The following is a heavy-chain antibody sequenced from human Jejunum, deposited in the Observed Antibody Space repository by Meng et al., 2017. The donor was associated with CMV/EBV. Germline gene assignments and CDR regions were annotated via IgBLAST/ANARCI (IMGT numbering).Heavy chain of an antibody. V-gene: IGHV4-38-2*01. J-gene: IGHJ6*02. CDR3: AKSSGWYRDYDYYYAMDV. CDR1: ISSGYY. CDR2: VRHSDYV. Sequence: ISSGYYWGRIRQPRGKGLGWIGSVRHSDYVYYKPSLKSRVAISLDTSKNQFSLELTSVTAADTGVYYCAKSSGWYRDYDYYYAMDVWAQGLRSPSP. D-gene: IGHD6-19*01.